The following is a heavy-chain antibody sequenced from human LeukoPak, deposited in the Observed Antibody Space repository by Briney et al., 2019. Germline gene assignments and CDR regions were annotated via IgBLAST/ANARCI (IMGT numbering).Heavy chain of an antibody. V-gene: IGHV3-23*01. Sequence: GGSLRLSCAASGFTFGSYAMSWVRQAPGKGLEWVSAISGSGGSTYYADSVKGRFTISRDNSKNTLYLQMNSLRAEDTAVYYCAKDRGIDLGFDYWGQGAQVTVSS. CDR1: GFTFGSYA. CDR3: AKDRGIDLGFDY. D-gene: IGHD2-21*01. J-gene: IGHJ4*02. CDR2: ISGSGGST.